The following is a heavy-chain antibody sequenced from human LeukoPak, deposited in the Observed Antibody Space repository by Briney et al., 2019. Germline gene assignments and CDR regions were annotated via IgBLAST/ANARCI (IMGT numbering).Heavy chain of an antibody. CDR3: ARELIVATGFDP. V-gene: IGHV1-2*02. J-gene: IGHJ5*02. CDR1: GYTFTGYY. CDR2: INPNSGGT. D-gene: IGHD5-12*01. Sequence: ASVKVSCKASGYTFTGYYMHWVRQAPGQGLEWMGWINPNSGGTNYAQKFQGRVTMTRDTSISTAYMELSRLRSDDTAVYYCARELIVATGFDPWGQGTLVTVSS.